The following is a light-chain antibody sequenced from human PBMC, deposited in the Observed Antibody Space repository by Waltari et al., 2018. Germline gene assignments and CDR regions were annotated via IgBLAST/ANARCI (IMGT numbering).Light chain of an antibody. Sequence: QSALTQPRSVSGSPGQSVTLSCTGISSAVADYNFVSWYQQHPGKAPKLMIHDVTKRPSGVPDRFSGSKSGNTASLTISGLQAEDEADYYCCSYVGSHTNWVFGGGTKLTVL. CDR1: SSAVADYNF. V-gene: IGLV2-11*01. CDR2: DVT. J-gene: IGLJ3*02. CDR3: CSYVGSHTNWV.